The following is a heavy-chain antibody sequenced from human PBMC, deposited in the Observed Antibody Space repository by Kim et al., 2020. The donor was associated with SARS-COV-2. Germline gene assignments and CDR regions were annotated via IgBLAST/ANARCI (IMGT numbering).Heavy chain of an antibody. CDR1: GFSFSSYA. CDR2: INQEGGEK. CDR3: ASDIGGTWIET. V-gene: IGHV3-7*01. Sequence: GGSLRLSCVASGFSFSSYAMSWVRQAPGKGLEWVANINQEGGEKYYVDSVKGRITISRDNAKTLVNLQMSGLRDEDTAVYYCASDIGGTWIETWGEGT. D-gene: IGHD1-26*01. J-gene: IGHJ5*02.